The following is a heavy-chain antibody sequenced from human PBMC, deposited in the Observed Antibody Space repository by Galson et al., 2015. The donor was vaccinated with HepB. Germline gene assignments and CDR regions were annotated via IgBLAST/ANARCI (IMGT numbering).Heavy chain of an antibody. Sequence: SLRLSCAASGFTFSSCAMTWVRQAPGKGLEWVSVFSGTGGGTGYADSVKGRFTISRDNSKNTLYLQMNSLRAEDTAVYYCAKDGCSTSCYRGNYYYYYGMDVWGQGTTVTVSS. J-gene: IGHJ6*02. CDR2: FSGTGGGT. D-gene: IGHD2-2*02. V-gene: IGHV3-23*01. CDR3: AKDGCSTSCYRGNYYYYYGMDV. CDR1: GFTFSSCA.